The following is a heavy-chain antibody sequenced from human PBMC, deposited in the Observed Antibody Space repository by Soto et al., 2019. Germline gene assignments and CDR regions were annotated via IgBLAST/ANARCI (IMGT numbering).Heavy chain of an antibody. CDR1: GGSFSGYY. J-gene: IGHJ6*03. Sequence: SETLSLTCAVYGGSFSGYYWSWIRQPPGKGLEWIGEINHSGSTNYNPSLKSRVTISVDTSKNQFSLKLSSVTAADTAVYYCARGRNHVDIVATTFYYYYYMDVWGKGTTVTVSS. CDR3: ARGRNHVDIVATTFYYYYYMDV. V-gene: IGHV4-34*01. D-gene: IGHD5-12*01. CDR2: INHSGST.